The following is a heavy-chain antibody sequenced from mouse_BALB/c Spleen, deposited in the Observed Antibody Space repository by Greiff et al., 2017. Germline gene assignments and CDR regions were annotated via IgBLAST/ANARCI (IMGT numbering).Heavy chain of an antibody. J-gene: IGHJ3*01. D-gene: IGHD1-1*01. CDR1: GYTFTSYW. Sequence: QVQLQQSGAELVKPGASVKLSCKASGYTFTSYWMHWVKQRPGQGLEWIGEINPSNGRTNYNEKFKSKATLTVDKSSSTAYMQLSSLTSEDSAVYYCASYYYGSSYRTWFAYWGQGTLVTVSA. CDR3: ASYYYGSSYRTWFAY. CDR2: INPSNGRT. V-gene: IGHV1S81*02.